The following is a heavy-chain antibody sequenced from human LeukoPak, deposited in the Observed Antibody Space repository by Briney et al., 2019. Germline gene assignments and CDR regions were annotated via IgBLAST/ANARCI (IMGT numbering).Heavy chain of an antibody. CDR2: MNPNSGNT. D-gene: IGHD6-13*01. CDR3: ARGGIAAAGTPLFDP. Sequence: ASVKVSCKASGYTFTSYDINWVRQATGQGLEWMGWMNPNSGNTGYAQKFQGRVTITRNTSISTAYMELSSLRSEDTAVYYCARGGIAAAGTPLFDPWGQGTLVTVSS. CDR1: GYTFTSYD. V-gene: IGHV1-8*03. J-gene: IGHJ5*02.